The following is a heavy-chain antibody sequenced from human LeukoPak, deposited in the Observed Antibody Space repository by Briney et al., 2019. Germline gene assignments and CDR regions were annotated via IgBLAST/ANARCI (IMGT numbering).Heavy chain of an antibody. Sequence: ASVKVSCKASGYTFSSYGISWVRQAPGQGLEWMGWISAYNGNTNYAQKLQGRVTMTTDTSTSTAYMELRSLRSDDTAVYYCARGPRTYYDILTGYQDFDYWGQGTLVTVSS. CDR2: ISAYNGNT. D-gene: IGHD3-9*01. CDR3: ARGPRTYYDILTGYQDFDY. CDR1: GYTFSSYG. V-gene: IGHV1-18*01. J-gene: IGHJ4*02.